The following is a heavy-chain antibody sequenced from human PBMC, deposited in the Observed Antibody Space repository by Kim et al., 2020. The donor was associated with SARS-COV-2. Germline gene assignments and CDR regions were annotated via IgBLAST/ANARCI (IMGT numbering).Heavy chain of an antibody. J-gene: IGHJ6*02. Sequence: SVKVSCKASGGTFSSYAISWVRQAPGQGLEWMGGIIPIFGTANYAQKFQGRVTITADESTSTAYMELSSLRSEDTAVYYCARGAFTMVRGVIINYYYGMDVWGQGTTVTVSS. CDR1: GGTFSSYA. V-gene: IGHV1-69*13. D-gene: IGHD3-10*01. CDR3: ARGAFTMVRGVIINYYYGMDV. CDR2: IIPIFGTA.